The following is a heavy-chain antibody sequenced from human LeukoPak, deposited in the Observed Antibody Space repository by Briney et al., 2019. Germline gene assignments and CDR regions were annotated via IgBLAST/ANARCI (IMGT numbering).Heavy chain of an antibody. V-gene: IGHV3-21*01. CDR2: ITRSSSYI. Sequence: PGGSLRLSCAASGFTFNYYNMNWVRQAPGKGLEWVSSITRSSSYIYYADSVKGRFPISRDNAKNSLYLQMNSLRAEDTAVYYCARDTSSPDFYYSMDVWGKGTTVTVSS. CDR3: ARDTSSPDFYYSMDV. J-gene: IGHJ6*03. CDR1: GFTFNYYN. D-gene: IGHD2-2*01.